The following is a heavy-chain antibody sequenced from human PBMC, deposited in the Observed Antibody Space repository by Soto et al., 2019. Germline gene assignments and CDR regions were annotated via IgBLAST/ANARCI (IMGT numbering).Heavy chain of an antibody. J-gene: IGHJ3*02. D-gene: IGHD3-10*01. Sequence: QVQLVQSGAEVKKPGSSVKVSCKASGGTFSSYAISWVRQAPGQGLEWMGGIIPIFGTANYAQKFQGRVTITADESTRTAYMELSSLRSEHTAVYYCARRAAGDGDDAFDIWGQGTMVTVSS. CDR3: ARRAAGDGDDAFDI. CDR1: GGTFSSYA. CDR2: IIPIFGTA. V-gene: IGHV1-69*12.